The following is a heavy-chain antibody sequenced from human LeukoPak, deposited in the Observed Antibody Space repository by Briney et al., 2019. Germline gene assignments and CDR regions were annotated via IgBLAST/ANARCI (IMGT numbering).Heavy chain of an antibody. CDR2: ISSSSSTI. Sequence: GGSLRLSCAASGFTFSSYSMNWVRQAPGKGLEWVSYISSSSSTIYYADSVKGRFTISRDNSKNILYLQMNSLRAEDTAIYYCASLNSGWYDCWGQGTLVIVSS. V-gene: IGHV3-48*01. D-gene: IGHD6-19*01. CDR1: GFTFSSYS. J-gene: IGHJ5*01. CDR3: ASLNSGWYDC.